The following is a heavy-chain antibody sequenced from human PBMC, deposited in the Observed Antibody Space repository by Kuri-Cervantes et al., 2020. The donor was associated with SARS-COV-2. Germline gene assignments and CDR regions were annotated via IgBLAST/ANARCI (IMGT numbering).Heavy chain of an antibody. V-gene: IGHV4-39*07. CDR1: GGSISSSSYY. CDR3: ASLRRGYCSSIYCYLFDY. Sequence: SETLSLTCTVSGGSISSSSYYGGWIRQPPGKGLEWIGSIYYSGSTYYNPSPKSRVTISVDTSKNQFSLKLSSVAAADTAVYYCASLRRGYCSSIYCYLFDYWGQGTLVTVSS. CDR2: IYYSGST. J-gene: IGHJ4*02. D-gene: IGHD2-2*01.